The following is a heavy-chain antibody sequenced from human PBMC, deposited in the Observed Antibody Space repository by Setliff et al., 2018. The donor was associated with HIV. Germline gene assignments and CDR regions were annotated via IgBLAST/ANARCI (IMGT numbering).Heavy chain of an antibody. Sequence: SETLSLTCTVSEYSISDGHYWGWIRQPPGKGLEWIASIYYSGSTYYNPSLKSRVTISVDTSKNQFSLKLSSVTAADTAVYYCASHRDYYDFWEDAFDIWGQGTMVTVSS. V-gene: IGHV4-38-2*02. J-gene: IGHJ3*02. CDR3: ASHRDYYDFWEDAFDI. CDR1: EYSISDGHY. CDR2: IYYSGST. D-gene: IGHD3-3*01.